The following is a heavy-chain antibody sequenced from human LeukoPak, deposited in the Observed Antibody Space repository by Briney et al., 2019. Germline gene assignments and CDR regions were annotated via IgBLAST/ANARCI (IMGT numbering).Heavy chain of an antibody. D-gene: IGHD2-2*01. J-gene: IGHJ4*02. V-gene: IGHV3-49*04. Sequence: GGSLRLSCTASGCTFGDDAMSWVRRAPGKGLVWGGFIISKAYGGTTEYAASVKGRFTISRDDSKSIAYLQMNSLKTEDTAVYYCTRAPMLEDGGIVVVPAALDYWGQGTLVTVSS. CDR3: TRAPMLEDGGIVVVPAALDY. CDR2: IISKAYGGTT. CDR1: GCTFGDDA.